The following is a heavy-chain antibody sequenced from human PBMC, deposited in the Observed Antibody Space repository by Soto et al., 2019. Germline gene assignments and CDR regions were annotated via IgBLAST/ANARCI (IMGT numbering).Heavy chain of an antibody. CDR3: AKPADPYQLRPFDY. Sequence: PGGSLRLSCAASGFTFSSYGMHWVRQAPGKGLEWVAVIWYDGSNKYYADSVKGRFTISRDNSKNTLYLQMNSLRAEDTAVYYCAKPADPYQLRPFDYWGQGTLVTVSS. V-gene: IGHV3-33*06. D-gene: IGHD2-2*01. CDR1: GFTFSSYG. CDR2: IWYDGSNK. J-gene: IGHJ4*02.